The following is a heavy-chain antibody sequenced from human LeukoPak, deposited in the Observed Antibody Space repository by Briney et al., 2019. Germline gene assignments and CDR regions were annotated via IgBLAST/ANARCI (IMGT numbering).Heavy chain of an antibody. V-gene: IGHV1-2*02. Sequence: ASVKVSCKASGYTFTGYYMHWVRQAPGQGLEWMGWINPNSGGTNYAQKFQGRVTMTRDTSISTAYMELSRLRSDDTAVYYCASGFSSSWYSLFFDYWGQGTLVTVSS. CDR1: GYTFTGYY. CDR2: INPNSGGT. CDR3: ASGFSSSWYSLFFDY. D-gene: IGHD6-13*01. J-gene: IGHJ4*02.